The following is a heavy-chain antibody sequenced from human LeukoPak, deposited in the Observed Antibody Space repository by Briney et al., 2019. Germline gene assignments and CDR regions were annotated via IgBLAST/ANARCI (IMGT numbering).Heavy chain of an antibody. CDR2: ISSSSSTI. D-gene: IGHD1-1*01. Sequence: GGSLRLSCAASGFTFSSYSMNWVRQAPGKGLEWVSYISSSSSTIYYADSVKGRFTISRDNAKNSLYLQMNSLRAEDTAVYYCARVYNSLRLCAFGIWGQGTMVTVSS. CDR3: ARVYNSLRLCAFGI. CDR1: GFTFSSYS. J-gene: IGHJ3*02. V-gene: IGHV3-48*01.